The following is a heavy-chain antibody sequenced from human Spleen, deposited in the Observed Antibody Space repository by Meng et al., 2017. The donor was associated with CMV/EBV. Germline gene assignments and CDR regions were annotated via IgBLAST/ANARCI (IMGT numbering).Heavy chain of an antibody. Sequence: GESLKISCAASGFTFSSYSMNWVRQAPGKGLEWVGRIKSKTDGGTTDYAAPVKGRFTISRDDSKNTLYLQMNSLKTEDTAVYYCTTDLVVVVPAAPRGGYWGQGTLVTVSS. J-gene: IGHJ4*02. CDR3: TTDLVVVVPAAPRGGY. D-gene: IGHD2-2*01. CDR1: GFTFSSYS. CDR2: IKSKTDGGTT. V-gene: IGHV3-15*01.